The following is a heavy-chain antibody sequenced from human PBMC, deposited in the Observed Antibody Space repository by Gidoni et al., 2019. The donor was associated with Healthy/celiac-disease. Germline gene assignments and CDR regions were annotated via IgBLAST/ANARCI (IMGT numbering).Heavy chain of an antibody. J-gene: IGHJ4*02. CDR2: ISSSGSTI. Sequence: EVQLVESGGGLVQPGGSLRLSCAASGFTLSSYEMNWVRPAPGKGLEWVSYISSSGSTIYYADSVKGRFTISRDNAKNSLYLQMNSLRAEDTAVYYCARWAVVAAFSDYWGQGTLVTVSS. CDR1: GFTLSSYE. CDR3: ARWAVVAAFSDY. D-gene: IGHD2-15*01. V-gene: IGHV3-48*03.